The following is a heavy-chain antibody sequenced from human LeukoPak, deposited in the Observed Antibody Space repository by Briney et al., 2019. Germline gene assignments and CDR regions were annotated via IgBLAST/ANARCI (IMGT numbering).Heavy chain of an antibody. J-gene: IGHJ3*02. CDR3: ARLSSSSETGAFDI. V-gene: IGHV3-7*01. Sequence: PGGSLRLSCAASGFTFTNYWMSWVRQAPGKGLEWVANIKQDGSEKYYVDSVKGRFTISRDNAKNSLYLQMNSLRAEDTAVYYCARLSSSSETGAFDIWGQGTMVTVSS. CDR1: GFTFTNYW. CDR2: IKQDGSEK. D-gene: IGHD6-6*01.